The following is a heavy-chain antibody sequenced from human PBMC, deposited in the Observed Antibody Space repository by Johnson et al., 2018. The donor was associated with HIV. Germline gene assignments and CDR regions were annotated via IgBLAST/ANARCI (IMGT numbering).Heavy chain of an antibody. Sequence: LVESGGGVVQPGGSLRLSCAASGFTFSTYGMHWVRQAPGKGLEWVAFIRYDGSNKYYADSVKGRFTISRDNSKNTLYVQMNSLRVEDTAVYYCARDLKGWGLPEDAFDIWGQGTMVTVSS. V-gene: IGHV3-30*02. J-gene: IGHJ3*02. D-gene: IGHD2-21*01. CDR1: GFTFSTYG. CDR2: IRYDGSNK. CDR3: ARDLKGWGLPEDAFDI.